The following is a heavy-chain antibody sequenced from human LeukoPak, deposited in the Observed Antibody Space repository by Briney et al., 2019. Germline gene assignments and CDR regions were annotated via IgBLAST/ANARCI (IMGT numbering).Heavy chain of an antibody. CDR1: GFTFGSYG. Sequence: GGSLRLSCAASGFTFGSYGMHWVRQAPGKGLEWVAFIRYDGSNKYYADSVKGRFTISRDNSKNTLYLQMNSLRAEDTAVYYCAKDTTPPKAGFDPWGQGTLVTVSS. J-gene: IGHJ5*02. V-gene: IGHV3-30*02. CDR2: IRYDGSNK. CDR3: AKDTTPPKAGFDP. D-gene: IGHD1-14*01.